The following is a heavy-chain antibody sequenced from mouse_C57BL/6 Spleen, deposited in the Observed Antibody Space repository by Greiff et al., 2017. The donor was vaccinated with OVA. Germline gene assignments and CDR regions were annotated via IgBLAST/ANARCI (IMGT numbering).Heavy chain of an antibody. Sequence: EVKLVESGGGLVQPGGSMKLSCVASGFTFSNYWMNWVRQSPEKGLEWVAQIRLKSDNYATHYAESVKGRFTISRDDSKSSVYLQRNNLRAEDTGIYYCTVGAWFAYWGQGTLVTVSA. D-gene: IGHD3-3*01. CDR1: GFTFSNYW. CDR2: IRLKSDNYAT. V-gene: IGHV6-3*01. J-gene: IGHJ3*01. CDR3: TVGAWFAY.